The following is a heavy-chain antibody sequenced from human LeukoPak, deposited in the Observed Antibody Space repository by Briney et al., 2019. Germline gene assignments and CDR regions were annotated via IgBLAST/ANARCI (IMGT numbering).Heavy chain of an antibody. CDR1: GGSFSGYY. CDR2: INHSGST. V-gene: IGHV4-34*01. D-gene: IGHD2-15*01. J-gene: IGHJ5*02. Sequence: PSETLSLTCAVYGGSFSGYYWSWIRQPPGKGLEWIGEINHSGSTNYNPSLKSRVTISVDTSKNQFSLKLSSVTAADTAVYYCARRVAKYWFDPWGQGTLVTVSS. CDR3: ARRVAKYWFDP.